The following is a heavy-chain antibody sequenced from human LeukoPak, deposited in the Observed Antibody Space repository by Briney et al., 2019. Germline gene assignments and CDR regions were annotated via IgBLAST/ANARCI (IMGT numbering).Heavy chain of an antibody. CDR2: ISSSGSTL. CDR1: GFTFSSYE. CDR3: ARDPRSSSWYY. J-gene: IGHJ4*02. D-gene: IGHD6-13*01. V-gene: IGHV3-48*03. Sequence: RGSLRLSCAASGFTFSSYEMNWVRQAPGKGLEWVSYISSSGSTLYYADSVKGRFTISRDNAKNSLYLQMNSLRAEDTAVYYCARDPRSSSWYYWGQGTLVTVSS.